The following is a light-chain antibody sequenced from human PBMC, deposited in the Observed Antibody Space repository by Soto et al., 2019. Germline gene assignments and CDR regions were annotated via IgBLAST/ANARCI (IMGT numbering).Light chain of an antibody. CDR1: QSLSNNIY. CDR2: DAS. Sequence: EIVLTQSPGTLSLSPGERATLSCRASQSLSNNIYLDWFQQKPGQAPRLLIYDASIRADGIPDRFSGSGSETDFTLTISRLEPEDSAVYYCQQCSFSPRTFGQGTKVDIK. CDR3: QQCSFSPRT. V-gene: IGKV3-20*01. J-gene: IGKJ1*01.